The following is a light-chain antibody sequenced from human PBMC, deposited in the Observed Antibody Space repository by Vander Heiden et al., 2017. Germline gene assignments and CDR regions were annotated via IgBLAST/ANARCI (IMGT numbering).Light chain of an antibody. CDR2: DAS. J-gene: IGKJ2*01. V-gene: IGKV3-11*01. CDR1: QSVNIY. Sequence: EIVLTQSPATLSLSPGERATLSYRASQSVNIYLAWYQQKPGQAPRLLIYDASNRATGVPAKFSGSGSGTDFTLIINSLEPEDFAVYYFQQRSTLTFGQGTKVEIK. CDR3: QQRSTLT.